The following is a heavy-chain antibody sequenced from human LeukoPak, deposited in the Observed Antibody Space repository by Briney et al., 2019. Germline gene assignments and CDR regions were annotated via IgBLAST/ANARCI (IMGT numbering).Heavy chain of an antibody. CDR2: ISYDGSNK. CDR1: GFTFSTYA. J-gene: IGHJ4*02. Sequence: GGSLRLSCAASGFTFSTYAMHWVRQAPGKGLEWVAVISYDGSNKYYADSVKGRFTISRDNSKNTLYLQMNSLRAEDTAVYYCARGSGFLEWLLSDYFDYWGQGTLVTVSS. CDR3: ARGSGFLEWLLSDYFDY. D-gene: IGHD3-3*01. V-gene: IGHV3-30*03.